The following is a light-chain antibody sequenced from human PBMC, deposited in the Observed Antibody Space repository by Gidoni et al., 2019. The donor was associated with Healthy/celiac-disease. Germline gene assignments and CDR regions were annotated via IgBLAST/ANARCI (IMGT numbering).Light chain of an antibody. CDR1: QSFSSY. V-gene: IGKV1-39*01. J-gene: IGKJ1*01. Sequence: DIQMTPFPSSLSASVGDRVTIPCRARQSFSSYLNWYQQKPGKAPKLLIYAASSVQSGVPSRFSGSGSGTDFTLTISSLQPEDFATYYGKQSYSTPWTFGQGTKWKSN. CDR3: KQSYSTPWT. CDR2: AAS.